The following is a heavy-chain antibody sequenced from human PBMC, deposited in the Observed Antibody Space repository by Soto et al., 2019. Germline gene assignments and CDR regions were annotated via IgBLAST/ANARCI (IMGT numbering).Heavy chain of an antibody. CDR2: ISVDGNNI. CDR3: AKVREDLVLLVALDY. Sequence: WGSLRLSSAASECTFSDHGNPWVRQAKNKGLEWVAVISVDGNNISYADSVRGRFTISRDNSKNTLYLQMNSLRAEDTAVYYCAKVREDLVLLVALDYWGQGTLVTVSS. V-gene: IGHV3-30*18. D-gene: IGHD2-8*01. CDR1: ECTFSDHG. J-gene: IGHJ4*02.